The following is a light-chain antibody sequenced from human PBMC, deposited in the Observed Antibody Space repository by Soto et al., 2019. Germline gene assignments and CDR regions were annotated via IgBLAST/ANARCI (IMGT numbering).Light chain of an antibody. J-gene: IGKJ1*01. V-gene: IGKV1-39*01. CDR3: QQNYNLPPWT. CDR1: QSISTY. Sequence: DIPMTQSPPSLSASVGDTVTITCRASQSISTYLDWYQVTPGKAPKVLIYAASTLQDGVPSRFSGSGSGTDFTLTINSLQPEDFATYYCQQNYNLPPWTFGQGTKVEI. CDR2: AAS.